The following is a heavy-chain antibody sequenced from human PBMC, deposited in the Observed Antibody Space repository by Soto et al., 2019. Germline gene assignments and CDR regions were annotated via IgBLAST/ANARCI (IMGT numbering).Heavy chain of an antibody. Sequence: RGESLKISCQGSGYSFPDYLIGWVRQVPGKGLEWMGIIYPDDSDAKYSPSFQGQVTMSADKSINTAYLQWSSLKASDTGMYFCARDGLSSSTSFYSWGQGTQVTVSS. V-gene: IGHV5-51*01. D-gene: IGHD2-2*01. CDR3: ARDGLSSSTSFYS. CDR1: GYSFPDYL. CDR2: IYPDDSDA. J-gene: IGHJ4*02.